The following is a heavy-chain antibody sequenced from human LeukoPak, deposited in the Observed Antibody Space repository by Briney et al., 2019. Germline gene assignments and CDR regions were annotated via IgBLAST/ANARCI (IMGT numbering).Heavy chain of an antibody. Sequence: PGGSLRLSCAASGFTFNTYWMNWVRQSPGKGLEWVAEIKPDGSDKYYVDSVKGRFTISRDNAKNSLYLQMDSLRGEDTAVYYCARDIPLREVDPADRGIYHSYYGMDVWGQGTTVTVSS. D-gene: IGHD6-13*01. CDR1: GFTFNTYW. CDR2: IKPDGSDK. CDR3: ARDIPLREVDPADRGIYHSYYGMDV. V-gene: IGHV3-7*01. J-gene: IGHJ6*02.